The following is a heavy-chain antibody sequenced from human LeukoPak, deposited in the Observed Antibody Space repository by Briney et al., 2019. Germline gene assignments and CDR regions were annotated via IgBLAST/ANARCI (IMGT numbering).Heavy chain of an antibody. CDR1: GYTFTSYG. CDR3: TIIPNVILFTHYFEY. J-gene: IGHJ4*02. Sequence: ASVKVSCKASGYTFTSYGISWVRQAPGQGLEWMGSIIPFLGTTNYAQKFQGRVTITADEPTRTAYMELTYVRSDDTAVYYCTIIPNVILFTHYFEYWGQGTLVTVSS. CDR2: IIPFLGTT. D-gene: IGHD2-21*01. V-gene: IGHV1-69*11.